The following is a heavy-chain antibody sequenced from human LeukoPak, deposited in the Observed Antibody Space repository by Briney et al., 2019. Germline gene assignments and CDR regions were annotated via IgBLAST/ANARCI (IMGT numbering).Heavy chain of an antibody. CDR3: AKRGVVIRVILVGFHKEAYYFES. Sequence: GGSLRLSCAVSGITLSNYGMSWVRQAPGKGLEWVAGISGSGGGTNYAGSVKGRFIISRDNPKNTLYLQMNSLTAEDTAVYFCAKRGVVIRVILVGFHKEAYYFESWGQGALVTVSS. V-gene: IGHV3-23*01. D-gene: IGHD3/OR15-3a*01. CDR2: ISGSGGGT. J-gene: IGHJ4*02. CDR1: GITLSNYG.